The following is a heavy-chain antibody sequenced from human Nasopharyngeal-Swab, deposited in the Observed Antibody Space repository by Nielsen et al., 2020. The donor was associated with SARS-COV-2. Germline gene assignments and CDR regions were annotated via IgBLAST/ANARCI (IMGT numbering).Heavy chain of an antibody. CDR3: ARTILSSSPEEGFDY. V-gene: IGHV3-21*01. J-gene: IGHJ4*02. D-gene: IGHD6-6*01. Sequence: WIRQPPGKGLEWVSSISSSSSYIYYADSVKGRFTISRDNAKNSLYLQMNSLRAEDTAVYYCARTILSSSPEEGFDYRGQGTLVTVSS. CDR2: ISSSSSYI.